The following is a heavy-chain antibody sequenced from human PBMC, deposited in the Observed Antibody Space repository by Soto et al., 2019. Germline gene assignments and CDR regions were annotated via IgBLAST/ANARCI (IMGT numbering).Heavy chain of an antibody. V-gene: IGHV4-31*03. Sequence: QVQLQESGPGLVKPSQTLSLTCTVSGGSISSGGYYWSWIRQHPGKGLEWIGYIYYSGSTYYNPSLKGRVXXXVXXSKNRFSLKLSSVTAADTAVYYCARGGRRSPGMDVWGQGTTVTVSS. CDR2: IYYSGST. CDR1: GGSISSGGYY. J-gene: IGHJ6*02. CDR3: ARGGRRSPGMDV.